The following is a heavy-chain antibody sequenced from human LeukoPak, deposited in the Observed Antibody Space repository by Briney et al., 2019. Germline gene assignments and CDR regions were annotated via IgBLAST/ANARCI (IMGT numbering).Heavy chain of an antibody. V-gene: IGHV4-34*01. CDR2: INHSGST. CDR3: ARGRSYYDILTGYFDY. CDR1: GGSFSGYY. J-gene: IGHJ4*02. Sequence: SETLSLPCAVYGGSFSGYYWSWIRQPPGKGLEWIGEINHSGSTNYNPSLKSRVTISVDTSKNQFSLKLSTVTAADTAVYYCARGRSYYDILTGYFDYWGQGTLVTVSS. D-gene: IGHD3-9*01.